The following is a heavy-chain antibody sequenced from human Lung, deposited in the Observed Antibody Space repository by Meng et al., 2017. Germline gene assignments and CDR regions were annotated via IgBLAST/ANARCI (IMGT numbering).Heavy chain of an antibody. D-gene: IGHD5/OR15-5a*01. Sequence: QVEFEGAGPGLGKPSEALSLTGDVSGGSISGYFWTWIRQPAGKGLDWIGRVYSSGSANYNPSLKSRVTMSVDRSKNQFSLQLTSVTAADAAVYYCARGVGSLDFWGQGALVTVSS. CDR3: ARGVGSLDF. V-gene: IGHV4-4*07. CDR1: GGSISGYF. CDR2: VYSSGSA. J-gene: IGHJ4*02.